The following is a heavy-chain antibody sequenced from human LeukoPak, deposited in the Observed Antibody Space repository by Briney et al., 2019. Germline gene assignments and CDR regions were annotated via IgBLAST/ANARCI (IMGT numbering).Heavy chain of an antibody. D-gene: IGHD3-10*01. J-gene: IGHJ6*04. CDR1: GYTFTCYG. Sequence: ASVKVSCKASGYTFTCYGISWVRQAPGQGLEWMGWISAYNGNTSYAQKLQGRVTMTTDTSTSTAYMELRSLRSDDTAVYYCARDHEFGETDNVYYGMDVWGKGTTVTVSS. CDR2: ISAYNGNT. V-gene: IGHV1-18*04. CDR3: ARDHEFGETDNVYYGMDV.